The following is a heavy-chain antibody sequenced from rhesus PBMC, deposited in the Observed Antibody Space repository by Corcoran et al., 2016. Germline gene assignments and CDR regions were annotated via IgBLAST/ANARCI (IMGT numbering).Heavy chain of an antibody. D-gene: IGHD4-23*01. CDR3: ARDSTYRDKYFDL. J-gene: IGHJ2*01. CDR1: GYPFTDYY. V-gene: IGHV1S2*01. CDR2: INPSNCNT. Sequence: QVQLVQSGAEVKKPGSSVKVSCKASGYPFTDYYMHWVRQAPRQGLEWRGWINPSNCNTKYAQKFQGRVTMTRDTSTSTAYMELSSLRSEDTAVYYCARDSTYRDKYFDLWGPGTPITISS.